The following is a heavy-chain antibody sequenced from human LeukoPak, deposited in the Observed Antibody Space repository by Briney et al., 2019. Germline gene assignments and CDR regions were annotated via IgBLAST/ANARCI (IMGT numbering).Heavy chain of an antibody. J-gene: IGHJ3*02. V-gene: IGHV4-4*09. D-gene: IGHD6-6*01. Sequence: SETLSLICTVSCALMNHSYWRWIPQPPGKGLEWIGYIYTSGGSVYNPCLLGRVYISAAMAKNLFSPNVHSVTPADTAVYFCARQPIVFGGSSGAFDMWREGAMVTVT. CDR3: ARQPIVFGGSSGAFDM. CDR2: IYTSGGS. CDR1: CALMNHSY.